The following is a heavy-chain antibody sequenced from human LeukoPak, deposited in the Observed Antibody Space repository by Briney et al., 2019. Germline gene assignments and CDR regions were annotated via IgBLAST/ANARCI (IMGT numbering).Heavy chain of an antibody. CDR2: ISYDGSNE. J-gene: IGHJ4*02. Sequence: GRSLRLSCAASGFTFSIYGMHWVRQAPGKGLEWVAVISYDGSNEYYADSVKGRFTISRDNSKNTLYLQMSSLRAEDTAVYYCAKEFNRGLPDYWGQGTLVTVPS. CDR3: AKEFNRGLPDY. CDR1: GFTFSIYG. V-gene: IGHV3-30*18. D-gene: IGHD2-21*01.